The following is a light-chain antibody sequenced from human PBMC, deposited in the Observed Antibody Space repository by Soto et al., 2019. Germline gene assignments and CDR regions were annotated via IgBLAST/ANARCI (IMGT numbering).Light chain of an antibody. V-gene: IGKV1-8*01. CDR1: QGISSY. J-gene: IGKJ1*01. CDR2: ASS. Sequence: AIQMTQSPSSFSASTGDRVTITCRASQGISSYLAWYQQKQGKAPKLLIYASSTLQSGVPARFNGSGSGTDFTLTINCLQSEDFATYYCQQYYSYPRTFGQGTKVDI. CDR3: QQYYSYPRT.